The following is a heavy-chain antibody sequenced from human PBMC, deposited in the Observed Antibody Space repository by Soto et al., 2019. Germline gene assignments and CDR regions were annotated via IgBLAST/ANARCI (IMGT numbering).Heavy chain of an antibody. D-gene: IGHD5-12*01. Sequence: SVKVSCKASGGTFSSYAISWVRQAPGQGLEWMGGIIPIFGTANYAQKFQGRVTITADESTSTAYMELSSLRSEDTAVYYCAREDIVAPRTYYYYYMYVWGKGTTVTVSS. CDR2: IIPIFGTA. CDR1: GGTFSSYA. J-gene: IGHJ6*03. V-gene: IGHV1-69*13. CDR3: AREDIVAPRTYYYYYMYV.